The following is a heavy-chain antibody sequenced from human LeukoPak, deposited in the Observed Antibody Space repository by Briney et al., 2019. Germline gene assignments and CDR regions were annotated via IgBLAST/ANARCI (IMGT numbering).Heavy chain of an antibody. J-gene: IGHJ4*02. CDR3: ARCSGGSCYSSPPDY. V-gene: IGHV3-23*01. CDR2: ITDSGGST. D-gene: IGHD2-15*01. CDR1: GFTFSNYG. Sequence: GGSLRLSCAASGFTFSNYGMSWVRQAPGTGVEWVSAITDSGGSTYYVDSVRGRFTISRDKSKNTLYLQMNRLRVEDTAVYFCARCSGGSCYSSPPDYWGQGTLVTVSS.